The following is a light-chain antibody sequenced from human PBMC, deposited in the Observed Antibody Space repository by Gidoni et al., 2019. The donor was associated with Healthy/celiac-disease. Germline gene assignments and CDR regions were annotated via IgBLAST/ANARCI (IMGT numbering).Light chain of an antibody. CDR2: DAS. CDR1: PSISSW. Sequence: DIQMTQSPSTLSASVGDRVTITCRASPSISSWLAWYQQKPGKAPKLLIYDASSLESGVPSRFSGRGSGTEFTLTISSLQPDEFATYYGQQYNRYSPRFGGGTKVEIK. V-gene: IGKV1-5*01. J-gene: IGKJ4*01. CDR3: QQYNRYSPR.